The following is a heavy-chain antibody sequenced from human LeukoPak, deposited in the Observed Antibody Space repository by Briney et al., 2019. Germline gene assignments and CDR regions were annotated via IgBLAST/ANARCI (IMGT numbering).Heavy chain of an antibody. J-gene: IGHJ5*02. V-gene: IGHV1-69*13. CDR2: IIPIFGTA. CDR3: ARADAAIPNWFDP. Sequence: GASVKVSCKASGGTFGSYAISWVRQAPAPGLEWVGVIIPIFGTANYAQKFQGRVTITADESTSTAYMELSSLRSEDTAVYYCARADAAIPNWFDPWGQGTLVTVSS. D-gene: IGHD2-2*02. CDR1: GGTFGSYA.